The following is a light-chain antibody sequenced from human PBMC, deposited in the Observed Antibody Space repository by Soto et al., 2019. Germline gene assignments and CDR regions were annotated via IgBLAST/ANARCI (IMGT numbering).Light chain of an antibody. CDR3: QQYNSYPYT. CDR1: QSIRTS. V-gene: IGKV1-5*01. CDR2: DAS. J-gene: IGKJ2*01. Sequence: DIQLTQSPSTLSASVGDRVTITCRASQSIRTSLTWFQQKPGRVPNLLIYDASSLESGVPSRFSGSGSGTEFTLPITSLQPDDFATYYCQQYNSYPYTFGQGTKLELK.